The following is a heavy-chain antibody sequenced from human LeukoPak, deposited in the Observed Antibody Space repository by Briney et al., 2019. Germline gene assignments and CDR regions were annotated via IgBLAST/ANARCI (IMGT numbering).Heavy chain of an antibody. CDR1: SGSFSGSY. CDR3: AASRWTLGLDY. J-gene: IGHJ4*02. CDR2: IHHSGFT. V-gene: IGHV4-34*01. Sequence: SETLSLTCAIYSGSFSGSYWNWILQPPPKGLLWIGEIHHSGFTNYNPSLNSRVTMSVDTAKNQFSLDLTSVTAADTAVYYCAASRWTLGLDYWGQGTPVAVSS. D-gene: IGHD6-19*01.